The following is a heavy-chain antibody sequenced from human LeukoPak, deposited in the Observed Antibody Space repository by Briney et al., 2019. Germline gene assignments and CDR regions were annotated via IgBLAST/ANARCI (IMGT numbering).Heavy chain of an antibody. CDR3: ARVGSGNTYGYADY. Sequence: GGSLRLSCAAAGLTVSSNYMTWVRQAPGKGLEWVSVFYNGINTYYADSVKGRFTTSRDNSKNTLYLQMNSLRVEDTAVYFCARVGSGNTYGYADYWGQGTLVTVSS. CDR1: GLTVSSNY. D-gene: IGHD5-18*01. CDR2: FYNGINT. J-gene: IGHJ4*02. V-gene: IGHV3-66*01.